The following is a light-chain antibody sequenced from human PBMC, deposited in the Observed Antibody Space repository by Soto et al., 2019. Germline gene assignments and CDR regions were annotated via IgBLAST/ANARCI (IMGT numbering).Light chain of an antibody. CDR1: SSDVGGYNY. CDR2: AVS. CDR3: SSYTSTRTLV. J-gene: IGLJ1*01. V-gene: IGLV2-14*01. Sequence: QSVLTQPASVSGSPGQSITISCTGTSSDVGGYNYVSWCQQHPGKAPKLIIYAVSNRPSGVSNRFSGSKSGDTASLTISGLQAEDEAAYYCSSYTSTRTLVFGPGTKVTV.